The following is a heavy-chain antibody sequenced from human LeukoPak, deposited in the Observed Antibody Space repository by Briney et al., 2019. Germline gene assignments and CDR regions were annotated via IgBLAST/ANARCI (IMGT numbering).Heavy chain of an antibody. CDR1: RFTFNDYG. V-gene: IGHV3-23*01. CDR3: AKTRAHTSAFDY. Sequence: GGSLRLSCAASRFTFNDYGMSWVRQTPGKGLEWVSSISGSGTSTYYADSVKGRFTISRDNSKNTLYLQMNSLRAEDTAVYYCAKTRAHTSAFDYWGQGTLVTVSS. J-gene: IGHJ4*02. CDR2: ISGSGTST.